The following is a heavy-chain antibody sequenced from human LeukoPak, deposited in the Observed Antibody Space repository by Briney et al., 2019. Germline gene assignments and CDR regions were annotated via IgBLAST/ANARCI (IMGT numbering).Heavy chain of an antibody. V-gene: IGHV3-23*01. J-gene: IGHJ4*02. CDR1: GFTFSSFA. CDR2: LSGDGFHA. CDR3: AKGGHDSWGGH. D-gene: IGHD3-16*01. Sequence: GGSLRLSCVGSGFTFSSFAMSWVRQAPGKGLEWVSALSGDGFHAYYAESVKGRTTTSRDNSKNTLYLQLNNRRVEDTAVYYCAKGGHDSWGGHSGQGTLVTVSS.